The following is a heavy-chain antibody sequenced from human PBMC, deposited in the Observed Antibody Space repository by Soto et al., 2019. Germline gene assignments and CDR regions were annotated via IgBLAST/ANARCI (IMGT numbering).Heavy chain of an antibody. D-gene: IGHD2-2*01. V-gene: IGHV4-59*12. J-gene: IGHJ5*02. Sequence: KPSETLSLTCTVSGDSITSYYWTWIRQPPGKGLEWIAYIYYSGSTYYNPSLKSRVTISIDTPKNQLSLRLTSVTAADTAVYYCARRQCSSASCYQSNWFDPWGQGTLVTVSS. CDR3: ARRQCSSASCYQSNWFDP. CDR1: GDSITSYY. CDR2: IYYSGST.